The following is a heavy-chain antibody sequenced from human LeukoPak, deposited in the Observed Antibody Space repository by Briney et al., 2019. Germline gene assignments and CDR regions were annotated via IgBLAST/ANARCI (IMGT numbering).Heavy chain of an antibody. Sequence: PQTLSLTCTLSGGSIKSYYWGWFRQPPVKGLDLTGYIYYSGSTNYNPSLKSRVTISVNTSKNKFSLKLSSVTAAYTAVYYCARGRYDTSGYPDDYWGQGTLVTVSS. CDR2: IYYSGST. D-gene: IGHD3-22*01. CDR3: ARGRYDTSGYPDDY. V-gene: IGHV4-59*08. CDR1: GGSIKSYY. J-gene: IGHJ4*02.